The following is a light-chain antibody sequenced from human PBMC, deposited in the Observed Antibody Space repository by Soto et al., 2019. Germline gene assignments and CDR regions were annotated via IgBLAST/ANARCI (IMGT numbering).Light chain of an antibody. Sequence: AIQMTQSPSSLSASVGDRVTITCRASQAIRSDLAWYQQKPGVAPKFLIFAASNLQRGVPARFSGSGSGTDFTLTISSLQPEDFATYYCLQLYNYPRTFGQGTKV. J-gene: IGKJ1*01. CDR2: AAS. V-gene: IGKV1-6*01. CDR1: QAIRSD. CDR3: LQLYNYPRT.